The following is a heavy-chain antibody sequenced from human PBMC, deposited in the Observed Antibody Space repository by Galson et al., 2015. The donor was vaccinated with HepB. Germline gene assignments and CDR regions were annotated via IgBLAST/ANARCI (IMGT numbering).Heavy chain of an antibody. CDR1: GFTYNNYW. CDR3: ARAREEYTSSSGLSL. CDR2: IKQDGSEK. D-gene: IGHD6-6*01. V-gene: IGHV3-7*03. J-gene: IGHJ4*02. Sequence: SLRLSCAVSGFTYNNYWMSWVRQAPGRGLEWVANIKQDGSEKYYVDSVEDRVTITADKSTSTAYMELSSLRSDDTAMYYCARAREEYTSSSGLSLWGQGTLVTVSP.